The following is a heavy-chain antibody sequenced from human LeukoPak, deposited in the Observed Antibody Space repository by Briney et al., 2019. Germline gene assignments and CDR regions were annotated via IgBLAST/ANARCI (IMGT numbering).Heavy chain of an antibody. J-gene: IGHJ6*02. V-gene: IGHV3-74*01. CDR2: INSDGSST. CDR3: ARDGGYYEILTGLYYYYGMDV. Sequence: GGSLRLSCAATGLTFSSYWMHWVRQGPRKGLVWVSRINSDGSSTSYADSVKGRFTISRDNAKNTLYLQMNSLRAEDTAVYYCARDGGYYEILTGLYYYYGMDVWGQGTTVTVSS. CDR1: GLTFSSYW. D-gene: IGHD3-9*01.